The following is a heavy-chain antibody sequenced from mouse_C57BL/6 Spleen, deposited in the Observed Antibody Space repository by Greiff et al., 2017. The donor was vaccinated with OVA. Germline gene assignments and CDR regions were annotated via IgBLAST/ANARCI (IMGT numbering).Heavy chain of an antibody. CDR3: AYYDGSSYDYAMDY. CDR2: ISSGSSTI. CDR1: GFTFSDYG. J-gene: IGHJ4*01. Sequence: EVKLVESGGGLVKPGGSLKLSCAASGFTFSDYGMHWVRQAPEKGLEWVAYISSGSSTIYYADTVKGRFTISRDNAKNTLFLQMTSLRSEDTAMYYCAYYDGSSYDYAMDYWGQGTSVTVSS. V-gene: IGHV5-17*01. D-gene: IGHD1-1*01.